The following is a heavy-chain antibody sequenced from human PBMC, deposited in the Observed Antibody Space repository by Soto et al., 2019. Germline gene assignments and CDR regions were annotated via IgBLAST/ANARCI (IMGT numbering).Heavy chain of an antibody. CDR1: GFTFSSYG. Sequence: QVQLVESGGGVVQPGRSLRLSCAASGFTFSSYGMHWVRLAPGKGLEWVAVIWYDGSNKYYADSVKGRFTISRDNSKNTLYLQMNSLRAEDTAVYYCARDRSGAIDYWGQGTLVTVSS. J-gene: IGHJ4*02. CDR2: IWYDGSNK. CDR3: ARDRSGAIDY. D-gene: IGHD2-15*01. V-gene: IGHV3-33*01.